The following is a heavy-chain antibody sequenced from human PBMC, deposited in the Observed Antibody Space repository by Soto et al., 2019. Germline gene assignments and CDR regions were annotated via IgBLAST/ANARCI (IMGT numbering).Heavy chain of an antibody. CDR2: IWYDGSSK. J-gene: IGHJ4*02. CDR1: GFTFSSYG. CDR3: ARGYCSVCSCYRVYLDN. D-gene: IGHD2-15*01. V-gene: IGHV3-33*01. Sequence: QVQLVESGGGVVQPGRSLRLSCAASGFTFSSYGMHWVRQAPGKGLEWVGVIWYDGSSKYYADSVKGQFTISRDNSKNKLYLQINRQKAEDTAVYYCARGYCSVCSCYRVYLDNSGQGTLVTASS.